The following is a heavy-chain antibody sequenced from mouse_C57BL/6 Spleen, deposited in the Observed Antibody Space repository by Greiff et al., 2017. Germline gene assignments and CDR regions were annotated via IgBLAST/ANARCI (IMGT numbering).Heavy chain of an antibody. Sequence: EVQLQQSGPELVKPGASVKISCKASGYTFTDYYMNWVKQSHGKSLEWIGDINPNNGGTSYNQKFKGKATLTVDKSSSTAYMELRSLTSEDSAVYYCARSYYYGSSSDWGQGTTLTVSS. CDR1: GYTFTDYY. D-gene: IGHD1-1*01. CDR2: INPNNGGT. CDR3: ARSYYYGSSSD. J-gene: IGHJ2*01. V-gene: IGHV1-26*01.